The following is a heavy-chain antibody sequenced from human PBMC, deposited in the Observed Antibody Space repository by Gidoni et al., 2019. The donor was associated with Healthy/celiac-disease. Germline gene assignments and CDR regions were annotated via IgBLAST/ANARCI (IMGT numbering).Heavy chain of an antibody. CDR1: AGSISSGGYY. J-gene: IGHJ4*02. V-gene: IGHV4-31*03. CDR2: IYYSGCT. D-gene: IGHD1-1*01. CDR3: ARDPGGLQPFEY. Sequence: QVQLPEPGPGLVKPSPTLSLTCTVPAGSISSGGYYWSWIRQHPGKGLEWIGYIYYSGCTYYNPSLKSRVTISVEKSKNQLSMKLSSVTAADTAVYYCARDPGGLQPFEYWGQGTLVTVSS.